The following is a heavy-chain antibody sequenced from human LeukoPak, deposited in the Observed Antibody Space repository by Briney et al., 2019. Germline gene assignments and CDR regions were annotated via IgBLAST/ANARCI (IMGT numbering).Heavy chain of an antibody. CDR3: GRGSGYSYGYYYYMDV. D-gene: IGHD5-18*01. Sequence: GGSLRLSCAASGFAVSSNYMSWVRQAPGKGLEWVSAISGSGGSTYYADSVKGRFTISRDNSKNTLYLQMNSLRAEDTAVYYCGRGSGYSYGYYYYMDVWGKGTTVTVSS. CDR1: GFAVSSNY. CDR2: ISGSGGST. J-gene: IGHJ6*03. V-gene: IGHV3-23*01.